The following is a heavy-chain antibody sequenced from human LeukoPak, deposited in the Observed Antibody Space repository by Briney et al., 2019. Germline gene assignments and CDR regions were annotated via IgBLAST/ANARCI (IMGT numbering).Heavy chain of an antibody. CDR1: GFTFSSYA. Sequence: GGSLRLSCAASGFTFSSYAMSWVRQAPGKGLEWVSAVSGSGGSAYYADSVKGRFTISRDNSKNTLYLQMNSLRAEDTAVYYCAKDLGELIPFDIWGQGTMVTVSS. CDR2: VSGSGGSA. D-gene: IGHD3-10*01. V-gene: IGHV3-23*01. J-gene: IGHJ3*02. CDR3: AKDLGELIPFDI.